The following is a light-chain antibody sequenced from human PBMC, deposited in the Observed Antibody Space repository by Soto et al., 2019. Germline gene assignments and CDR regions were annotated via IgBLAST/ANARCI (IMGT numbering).Light chain of an antibody. Sequence: DIQMTQSPSSLSASVGDRVTITCRASHSISGYLNWYQQKPGKAPKLLIYAVSTLQGGVPPRFSGSGSGTDFTLTISSLQPEDFATYYCQQSYNTPRTFGQGTKLEIK. J-gene: IGKJ2*01. CDR3: QQSYNTPRT. CDR1: HSISGY. CDR2: AVS. V-gene: IGKV1-39*01.